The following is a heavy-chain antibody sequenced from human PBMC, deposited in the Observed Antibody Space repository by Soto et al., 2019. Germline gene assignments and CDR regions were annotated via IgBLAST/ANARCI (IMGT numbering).Heavy chain of an antibody. J-gene: IGHJ5*01. CDR1: GGSFSNDY. V-gene: IGHV4-59*01. Sequence: SETLPVTCFISGGSFSNDYWTWIRQSPGKGLEWIGYIFHSGITDYNPSVKSRVTISIDKSRNLFSLNLTSVTAADTAVYYCARDRYFYDSRGYYRTLDSWGQGTLVTVS. D-gene: IGHD3-22*01. CDR2: IFHSGIT. CDR3: ARDRYFYDSRGYYRTLDS.